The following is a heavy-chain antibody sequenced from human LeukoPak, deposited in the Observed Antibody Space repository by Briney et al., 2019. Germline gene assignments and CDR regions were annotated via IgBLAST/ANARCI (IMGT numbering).Heavy chain of an antibody. CDR1: GGSISSYY. Sequence: SETLSLTCTVSGGSISSYYWSWVRQPPGKGLEWIGYIYYSGSTNYNPSLKSRVTISVDTSKNQFSLKLSSVTAADTAVYYCARSPGAFDIWGQGTMVTVSS. V-gene: IGHV4-59*08. CDR3: ARSPGAFDI. J-gene: IGHJ3*02. CDR2: IYYSGST.